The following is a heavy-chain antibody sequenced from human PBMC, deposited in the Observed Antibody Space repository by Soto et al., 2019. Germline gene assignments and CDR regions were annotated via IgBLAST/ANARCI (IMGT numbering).Heavy chain of an antibody. Sequence: PGGSLRLSCAASGLTFRSYGMHWVRQAPGKGLEWVAVIWYDGSNKYYVDSVKGRFTISRDNPKNMLYLQMNSLRAEDTAVYYCAKEDSSSWHYYYGMDVWGQGTTVTVSS. CDR2: IWYDGSNK. V-gene: IGHV3-30*02. CDR3: AKEDSSSWHYYYGMDV. J-gene: IGHJ6*02. D-gene: IGHD6-13*01. CDR1: GLTFRSYG.